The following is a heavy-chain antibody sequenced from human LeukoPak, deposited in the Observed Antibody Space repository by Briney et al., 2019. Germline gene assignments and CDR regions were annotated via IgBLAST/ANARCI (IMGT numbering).Heavy chain of an antibody. Sequence: GGSLRLSCAASGFTFSDYWMHWVRQAPGKGLVWVSRIKSDGSSTSYADSVKGRFTITRDSAKNTLYLQMNSLRAEDTAVYYCARGAEPEHPYYYYYGMDVWGQGTTVTVSS. V-gene: IGHV3-74*01. CDR1: GFTFSDYW. CDR3: ARGAEPEHPYYYYYGMDV. CDR2: IKSDGSST. J-gene: IGHJ6*02. D-gene: IGHD1-14*01.